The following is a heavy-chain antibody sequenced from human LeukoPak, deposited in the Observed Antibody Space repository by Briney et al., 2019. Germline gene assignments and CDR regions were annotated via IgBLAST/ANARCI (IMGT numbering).Heavy chain of an antibody. CDR3: VRLLNSDF. CDR1: GFTFSTYS. D-gene: IGHD2-15*01. V-gene: IGHV3-21*01. J-gene: IGHJ4*02. CDR2: ISSGSSYI. Sequence: SGGSLRLSCAASGFTFSTYSMDWVRQAPGKGLEWVSSISSGSSYIYYADSVKGRFTISRDNAKNSLYLQMNSLRPEDTAVYYCVRLLNSDFWGQGTLVTVSS.